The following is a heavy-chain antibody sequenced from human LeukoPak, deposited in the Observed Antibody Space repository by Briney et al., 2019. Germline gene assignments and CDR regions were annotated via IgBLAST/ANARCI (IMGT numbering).Heavy chain of an antibody. CDR1: GFTFSSYW. Sequence: PGGSLRLSCAASGFTFSSYWMSWVRQAPGKGLEWVANIKQDGSEKYYVDSVKGRFTISRDNAKNSLYLQMNSLRAEDTAVYYCARHVLRFSRGLYYYYYYMDVWGKGTTVTVSS. V-gene: IGHV3-7*01. J-gene: IGHJ6*03. CDR3: ARHVLRFSRGLYYYYYYMDV. D-gene: IGHD3-3*01. CDR2: IKQDGSEK.